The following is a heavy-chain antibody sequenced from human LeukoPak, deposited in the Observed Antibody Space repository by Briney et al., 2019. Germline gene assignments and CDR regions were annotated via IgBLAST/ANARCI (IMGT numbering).Heavy chain of an antibody. Sequence: SGTLSLTCTVSGGSISSYYWSWIRQPPGKGLEWIGYIYYSGSTNYNPSLKSRVTISVDTSKNQFSLKLSSVTAADTAVYYCARDSVVVVAATRTYYYGMDVWGKGTTVTVSS. CDR2: IYYSGST. J-gene: IGHJ6*04. CDR1: GGSISSYY. V-gene: IGHV4-59*01. CDR3: ARDSVVVVAATRTYYYGMDV. D-gene: IGHD2-15*01.